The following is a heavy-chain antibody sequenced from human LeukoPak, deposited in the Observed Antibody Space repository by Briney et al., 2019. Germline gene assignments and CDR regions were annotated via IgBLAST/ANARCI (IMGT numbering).Heavy chain of an antibody. CDR1: GFTFDDYA. J-gene: IGHJ4*02. CDR3: AKDEGEYSSSSAFLN. CDR2: ISLKSGNI. D-gene: IGHD6-6*01. Sequence: GGSLRLSCAASGFTFDDYAMHWVRQAPGKGLEWVSGISLKSGNIAYTDSVKGRFTISRDNSKNTLYLQMNSLRAEDTAVYYCAKDEGEYSSSSAFLNWGQGTLVTVSS. V-gene: IGHV3-9*01.